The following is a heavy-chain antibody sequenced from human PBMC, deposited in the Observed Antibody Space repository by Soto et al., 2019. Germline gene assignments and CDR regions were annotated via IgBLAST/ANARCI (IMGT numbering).Heavy chain of an antibody. CDR3: ARESCSGGSCYLVY. CDR2: ISAYNGNT. J-gene: IGHJ4*02. CDR1: GYTFTSYG. V-gene: IGHV1-18*01. Sequence: GASVKVSCKASGYTFTSYGISWVRQAPGQGLEWMGWISAYNGNTNYAQKLQGRVTMTTDTSTSTAYMELRSLRSDDTAVYYCARESCSGGSCYLVYWGQGTLVTVSS. D-gene: IGHD2-15*01.